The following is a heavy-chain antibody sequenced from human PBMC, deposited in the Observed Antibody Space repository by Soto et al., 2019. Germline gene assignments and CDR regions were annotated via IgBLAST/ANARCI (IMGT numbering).Heavy chain of an antibody. D-gene: IGHD3-22*01. CDR1: GYTFTSYG. Sequence: QVRLEQSGPEVKKTGASVKVSCKASGYTFTSYGITWVRQAPGQGLEWRGWINIYSGDANYAQSFQERVTMTRDTSTNTVYMEMRTLRSDDTAVYYCARALYYYDNSGLAYWGQGTLVTVSS. CDR2: INIYSGDA. J-gene: IGHJ4*02. CDR3: ARALYYYDNSGLAY. V-gene: IGHV1-18*01.